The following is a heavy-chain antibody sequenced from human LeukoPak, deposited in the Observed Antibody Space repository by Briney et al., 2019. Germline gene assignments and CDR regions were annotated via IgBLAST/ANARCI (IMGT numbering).Heavy chain of an antibody. J-gene: IGHJ5*02. CDR3: ARVVTPRYCTTPSCYWKGWFDP. CDR2: IIPMFGTA. CDR1: GYTFTGYY. Sequence: ASVKVPCKASGYTFTGYYMHWVRQAPGQGLEWMGGIIPMFGTANYAQNFQGRVTITADESTGTAYMDLSSLRSEDTAVYYCARVVTPRYCTTPSCYWKGWFDPWGQGTLVTVSS. V-gene: IGHV1-69*13. D-gene: IGHD2-2*01.